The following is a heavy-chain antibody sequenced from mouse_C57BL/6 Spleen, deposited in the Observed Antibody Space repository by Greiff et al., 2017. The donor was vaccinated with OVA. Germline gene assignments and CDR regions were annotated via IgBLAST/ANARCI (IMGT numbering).Heavy chain of an antibody. CDR2: IYPGDGDT. CDR3: ARWIELRRDYYAMDY. Sequence: VKLMESGPELVKPGASVKISCKASGYAFSSSWMNWVKQRPGKGLEWIGRIYPGDGDTNYNGKFKGKATLTADKSSSTAYMQLRSRTSEDSAVYFCARWIELRRDYYAMDYWGQGTSVTVSS. J-gene: IGHJ4*01. CDR1: GYAFSSSW. D-gene: IGHD2-4*01. V-gene: IGHV1-82*01.